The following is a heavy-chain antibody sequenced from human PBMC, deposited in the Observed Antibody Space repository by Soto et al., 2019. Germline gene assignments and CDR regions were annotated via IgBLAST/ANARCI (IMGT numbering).Heavy chain of an antibody. CDR2: ISSSSSYI. D-gene: IGHD1-1*01. CDR3: ASPSGQIGKHLQH. Sequence: GGSLRLSCAASGFTFSSYSMNWVRQAPGKGLEWVSSISSSSSYIYYADSVKGRFTISRDNAKNSLYLQMNSLRAEDTAVHYCASPSGQIGKHLQHWGQGTLVTVSS. V-gene: IGHV3-21*01. J-gene: IGHJ1*01. CDR1: GFTFSSYS.